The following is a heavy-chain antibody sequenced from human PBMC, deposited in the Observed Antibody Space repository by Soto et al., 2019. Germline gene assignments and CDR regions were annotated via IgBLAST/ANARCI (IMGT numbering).Heavy chain of an antibody. J-gene: IGHJ5*02. D-gene: IGHD2-15*01. CDR3: ARGTPSPLIVRSSRGPWFDP. V-gene: IGHV1-2*02. CDR1: GYIFSANY. Sequence: GASVKVSCTASGYIFSANYIHWVRQAPGQGLEWLGWINPHSGATNYAQKFLGRVTMSADTSASTAYMDLARLKSDDTAVYFCARGTPSPLIVRSSRGPWFDPWGQGTLVTVSS. CDR2: INPHSGAT.